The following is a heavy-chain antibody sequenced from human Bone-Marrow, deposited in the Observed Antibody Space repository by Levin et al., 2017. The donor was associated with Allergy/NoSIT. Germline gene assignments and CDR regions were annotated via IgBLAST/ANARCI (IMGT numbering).Heavy chain of an antibody. J-gene: IGHJ5*02. V-gene: IGHV5-51*01. D-gene: IGHD3-10*01. CDR1: GYSFTSYW. CDR3: ARENYHGSGRGWFDP. Sequence: RGESLKISCKTSGYSFTSYWIGWVRQMPGKGLEWMGIIYPTDSDTRYRPSFQGQVTISADKSSSTAYLHWSNLKASDTAMYYCARENYHGSGRGWFDPWGQGTLVTVSS. CDR2: IYPTDSDT.